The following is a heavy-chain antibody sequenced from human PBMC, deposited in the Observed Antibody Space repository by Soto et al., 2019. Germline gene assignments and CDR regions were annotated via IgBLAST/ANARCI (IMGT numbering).Heavy chain of an antibody. J-gene: IGHJ6*02. CDR3: ARGSLYDYYYYGMDV. CDR1: GGSISSGGYY. Sequence: SETLSLTCTVSGGSISSGGYYWSWIRQHPGKGLEWIGYIYYSGSTYYNPSLKSRVTISVDTSKNQFSLKLSSVTAADTAVYYCARGSLYDYYYYGMDVWAKGPRSPSP. CDR2: IYYSGST. V-gene: IGHV4-31*03. D-gene: IGHD2-2*01.